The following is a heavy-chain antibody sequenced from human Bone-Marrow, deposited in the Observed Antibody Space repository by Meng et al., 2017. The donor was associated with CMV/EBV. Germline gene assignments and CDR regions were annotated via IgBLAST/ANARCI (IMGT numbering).Heavy chain of an antibody. V-gene: IGHV1-69*02. J-gene: IGHJ6*02. CDR3: ARAADEVAFSGMDV. CDR2: IIPILGIA. D-gene: IGHD5-12*01. Sequence: SVKVSCKASGGTFSSYTISWVRQAPGQGLEWMGRIIPILGIANYAQKFQGRVTITADKSTSTAYMELSSLRSEDTAVYYCARAADEVAFSGMDVWDQATTAAVSS. CDR1: GGTFSSYT.